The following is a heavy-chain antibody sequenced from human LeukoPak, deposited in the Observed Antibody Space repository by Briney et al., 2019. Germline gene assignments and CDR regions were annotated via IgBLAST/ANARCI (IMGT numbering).Heavy chain of an antibody. Sequence: GGSLGLSCAASGFSFQDYTMHWVRQPPGKGLEWVSQISWSGGTTYYADSVKGRFTISRDNSRNSLYLQMNSLRTEDTALYYCAKERIGGSLDYWGQGTLLTVSS. CDR1: GFSFQDYT. CDR2: ISWSGGTT. J-gene: IGHJ4*02. D-gene: IGHD3-10*01. CDR3: AKERIGGSLDY. V-gene: IGHV3-43*01.